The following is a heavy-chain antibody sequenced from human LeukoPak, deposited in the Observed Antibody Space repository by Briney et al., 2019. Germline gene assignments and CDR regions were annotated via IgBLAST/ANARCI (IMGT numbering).Heavy chain of an antibody. CDR2: ITGSGGNT. D-gene: IGHD2-8*01. CDR3: AKMVREFYTISYYFDY. V-gene: IGHV3-23*01. Sequence: PGGSLRLSCAASGFXFSSYGVSWVRQGPGKGLEWVSTITGSGGNTDYADSVKGRFTISRDNSKNTLYLQMHSLRAEDTAVYYCAKMVREFYTISYYFDYWGQGTLVTVSS. CDR1: GFXFSSYG. J-gene: IGHJ4*02.